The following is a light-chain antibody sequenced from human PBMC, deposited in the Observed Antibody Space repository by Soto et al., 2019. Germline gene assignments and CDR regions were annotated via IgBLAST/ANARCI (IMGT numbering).Light chain of an antibody. Sequence: DIQMTQSPSTLSASVGDRVTITCQASQHISDYLNWYQQKPGKAPKLLIYDGTKLETGVPSRFSGSGSGTEFTFTISSLQPEDTATYYCHQYFNPRTFGGGTKV. J-gene: IGKJ4*01. CDR1: QHISDY. CDR2: DGT. CDR3: HQYFNPRT. V-gene: IGKV1-33*01.